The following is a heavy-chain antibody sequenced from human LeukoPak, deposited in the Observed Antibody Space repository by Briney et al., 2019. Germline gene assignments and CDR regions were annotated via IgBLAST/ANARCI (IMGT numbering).Heavy chain of an antibody. D-gene: IGHD3-22*01. J-gene: IGHJ4*02. CDR1: GGSVSSGSYY. CDR3: ARDPSGYFNY. CDR2: IYDSGST. V-gene: IGHV4-61*01. Sequence: KPSETRSLTCTVSGGSVSSGSYYWSWIRQPPGKGLEWIGYIYDSGSTNYSPSLKSRVTISVDTSKNQFSLKLSSVTAADTAVYYCARDPSGYFNYWGQGTLVTVSS.